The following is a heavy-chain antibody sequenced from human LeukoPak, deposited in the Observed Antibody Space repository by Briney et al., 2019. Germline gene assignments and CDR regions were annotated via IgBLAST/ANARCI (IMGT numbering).Heavy chain of an antibody. V-gene: IGHV3-66*01. CDR2: ISSGSST. CDR1: GFSVSGNY. J-gene: IGHJ4*02. CDR3: ARGTDSSGWWYFDY. Sequence: PGGSRRLSCEASGFSVSGNYMSWVRQAPGKGLEWVSLISSGSSTYYADSVKGRFTISRDNSKNTLYLQMNSLRAEDTAFYYCARGTDSSGWWYFDYWGQGTLVTVSS. D-gene: IGHD6-19*01.